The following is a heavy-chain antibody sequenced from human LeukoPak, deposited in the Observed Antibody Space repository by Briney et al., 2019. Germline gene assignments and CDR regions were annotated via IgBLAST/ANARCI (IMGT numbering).Heavy chain of an antibody. J-gene: IGHJ4*02. CDR2: INAGNGNT. D-gene: IGHD3-22*01. CDR3: ARDYYPPYYDSSGYFDY. Sequence: GGSLRLSCAASGFTFSSYAMHWVRQAPGQRLEWMGWINAGNGNTKYSQRFQGRVTITRDTPASTAYMELSSLRSEDTAVYYCARDYYPPYYDSSGYFDYWGQGTLVTVSS. CDR1: GFTFSSYA. V-gene: IGHV1-3*01.